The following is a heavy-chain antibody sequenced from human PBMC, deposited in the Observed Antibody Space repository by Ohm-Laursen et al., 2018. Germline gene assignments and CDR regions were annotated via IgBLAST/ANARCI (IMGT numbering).Heavy chain of an antibody. CDR1: GFTFTTYT. D-gene: IGHD1-26*01. J-gene: IGHJ4*02. CDR3: ATSGE. Sequence: SLRLSCSASGFTFTTYTMNWLRQAPGKGLEWVSGISWNSGSIGYADSVKGRFTISRDNAKNSLYLQMNSLRAEDTALYYCATSGEWGQGTLVTVSS. V-gene: IGHV3-9*01. CDR2: ISWNSGSI.